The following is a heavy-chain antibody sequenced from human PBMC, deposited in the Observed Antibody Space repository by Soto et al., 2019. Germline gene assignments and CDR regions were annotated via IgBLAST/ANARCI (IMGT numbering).Heavy chain of an antibody. CDR3: AKGFIRDCGGDCTVDT. CDR1: GFTFRSYT. Sequence: LRLSCAASGFTFRSYTMSWVRQAPGKGLEWVSGISATGGSTYYADSVKGRFTFSRDNSKNTLYLQMNSLRAEDTAVYYCAKGFIRDCGGDCTVDTWGQGTLVTVSS. J-gene: IGHJ5*02. D-gene: IGHD2-21*02. V-gene: IGHV3-23*01. CDR2: ISATGGST.